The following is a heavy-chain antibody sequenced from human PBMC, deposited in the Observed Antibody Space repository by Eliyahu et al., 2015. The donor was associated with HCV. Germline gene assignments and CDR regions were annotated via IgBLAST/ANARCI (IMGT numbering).Heavy chain of an antibody. CDR2: SYYRGVT. CDR1: GGXITSSSHY. CDR3: ARPVVVTAIDAFDI. D-gene: IGHD2-21*02. V-gene: IGHV4-39*01. Sequence: QLQLQESGPGLVKPSETLSLTCTVSGGXITSSSHYWGWIRQTPGKGLEWIGSSYYRGVTYYNPSLKSRVTISVDTSKNQISLKLSSVTAADTAVYYCARPVVVTAIDAFDIWGQGTMVTVSS. J-gene: IGHJ3*02.